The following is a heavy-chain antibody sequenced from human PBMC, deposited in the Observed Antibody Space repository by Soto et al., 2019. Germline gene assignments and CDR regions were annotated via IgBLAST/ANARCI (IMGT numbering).Heavy chain of an antibody. D-gene: IGHD6-19*01. CDR1: GFTFSSYG. CDR2: IWYDGSNK. CDR3: ASFSQGIAVRDAFDI. V-gene: IGHV3-33*01. Sequence: PGGSLRLSCAASGFTFSSYGMHWVRQAPGKGLERVAVIWYDGSNKYYADSVKGRFTISRDNSKNTLYLQMNSLRAEDTAVYYCASFSQGIAVRDAFDIWGQGIMVTV. J-gene: IGHJ3*02.